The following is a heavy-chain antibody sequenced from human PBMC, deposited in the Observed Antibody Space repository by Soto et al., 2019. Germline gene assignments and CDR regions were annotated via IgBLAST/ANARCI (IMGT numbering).Heavy chain of an antibody. CDR2: ISSSSSYI. D-gene: IGHD3-9*01. CDR1: GFTFSSYS. V-gene: IGHV3-21*01. CDR3: ARDSGYDILAGYPPTGFY. Sequence: GGSLRLSCAASGFTFSSYSMSWVRQAPGKGLEWVSSISSSSSYIYYADSVKGRFTISRDNAKNSLYLQMNSLRAEDTAVYYCARDSGYDILAGYPPTGFYWGQGTLVTVSS. J-gene: IGHJ4*02.